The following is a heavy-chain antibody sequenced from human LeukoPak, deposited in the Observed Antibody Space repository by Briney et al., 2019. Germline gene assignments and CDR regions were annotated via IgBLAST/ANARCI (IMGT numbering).Heavy chain of an antibody. Sequence: PSETLSLTCTVSGYSISSGYYWGWIRQPPGKGLEWIGNVYHSGSTYYNPSLKSRVTISVHTSKNQFSLKLSSVTAADTAVYYCASRSYYYDTSGYSPIDDYWGQGTLVTVSS. J-gene: IGHJ4*02. D-gene: IGHD3-22*01. CDR2: VYHSGST. CDR3: ASRSYYYDTSGYSPIDDY. V-gene: IGHV4-38-2*02. CDR1: GYSISSGYY.